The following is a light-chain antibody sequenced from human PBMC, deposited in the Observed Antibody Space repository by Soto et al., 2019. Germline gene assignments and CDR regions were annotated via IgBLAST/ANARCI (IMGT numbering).Light chain of an antibody. Sequence: DIVMSKSQDSLAVSLGERVTINCKSSQSVLYSSNNRNYLAWFQQKPGQPPKLLIYWASTRESGVPDRFSGSGSGTDFTLTISGLQAEDVAVYYCQQYYNTPLTFGGVSKVAIK. J-gene: IGKJ4*01. CDR3: QQYYNTPLT. V-gene: IGKV4-1*01. CDR2: WAS. CDR1: QSVLYSSNNRNY.